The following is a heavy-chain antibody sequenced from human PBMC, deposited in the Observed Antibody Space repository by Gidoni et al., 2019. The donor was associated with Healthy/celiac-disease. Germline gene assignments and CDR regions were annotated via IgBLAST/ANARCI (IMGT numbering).Heavy chain of an antibody. CDR1: GFTFSSYG. J-gene: IGHJ1*01. V-gene: IGHV3-33*08. Sequence: QVQLVESGGGVVQPGRSLRLSCAASGFTFSSYGMHWVRQAPGKGLEWVAVIWYDGSNKYYADSVKGRFTISRDNSKNTLYLQMNSLRAEDTAVYYCARGSSGYYLDTEYFQHWGQGTLVTVSS. CDR2: IWYDGSNK. D-gene: IGHD3-22*01. CDR3: ARGSSGYYLDTEYFQH.